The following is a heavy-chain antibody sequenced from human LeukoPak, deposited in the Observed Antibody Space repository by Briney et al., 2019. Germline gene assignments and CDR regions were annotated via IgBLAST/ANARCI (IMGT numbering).Heavy chain of an antibody. V-gene: IGHV3-66*01. CDR3: ARGHTEYFDY. J-gene: IGHJ4*02. CDR1: GFTVSSNY. Sequence: PGGSLILSCAASGFTVSSNYMSWVRQAPGKGLEWVSVIYSGGSTYYADSVKGRFTISRDNSKNTLFLQMNSLRAEDTAVYYCARGHTEYFDYWGQGTLVTVSS. CDR2: IYSGGST.